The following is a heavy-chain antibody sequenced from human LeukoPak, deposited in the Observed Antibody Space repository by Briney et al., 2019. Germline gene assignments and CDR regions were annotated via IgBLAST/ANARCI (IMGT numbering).Heavy chain of an antibody. CDR3: VRDPIAAAGDNWFDP. CDR2: ISSSSSYI. J-gene: IGHJ5*02. CDR1: GFTFSSYS. Sequence: PGGSLRLSCAASGFTFSSYSMNWVRQAPGKGLEWVSSISSSSSYIYYADSVKGRFTISRDNAKNSLYLQMNSLRAEDTAVYYCVRDPIAAAGDNWFDPWGQGTLVTVPS. V-gene: IGHV3-21*01. D-gene: IGHD6-13*01.